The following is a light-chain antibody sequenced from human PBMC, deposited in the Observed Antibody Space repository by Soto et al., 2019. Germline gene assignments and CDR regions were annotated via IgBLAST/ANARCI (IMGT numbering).Light chain of an antibody. V-gene: IGKV1-12*01. CDR2: AAA. J-gene: IGKJ3*01. CDR1: QGIGSW. Sequence: DIQMTQSPSSVSASVGDRATITCRASQGIGSWLGRYQQQPGKAPKLLIYAAASLQSGVPSRFSATFSGTEFTLTISSLQPEDLATYFCQQANSFPLTCGPGTKVDLK. CDR3: QQANSFPLT.